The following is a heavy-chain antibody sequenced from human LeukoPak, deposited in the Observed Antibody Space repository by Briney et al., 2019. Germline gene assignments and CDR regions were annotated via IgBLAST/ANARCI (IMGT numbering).Heavy chain of an antibody. CDR1: GLILRGHA. CDR3: AKGYSSGWTPFDY. CDR2: IGDSGEIE. Sequence: GGSLTLSCEASGLILRGHAMSWVRQAPGKGLEWVSGIGDSGEIERYGDSVKGRFTISRDNFRNTVYLEMRSLRPEDTAAYYCAKGYSSGWTPFDYWGQGTQVTVSS. V-gene: IGHV3-23*01. D-gene: IGHD6-19*01. J-gene: IGHJ4*02.